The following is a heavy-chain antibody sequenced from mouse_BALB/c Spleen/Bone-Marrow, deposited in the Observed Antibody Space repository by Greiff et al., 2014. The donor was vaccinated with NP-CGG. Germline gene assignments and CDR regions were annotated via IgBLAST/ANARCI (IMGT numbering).Heavy chain of an antibody. J-gene: IGHJ4*01. CDR3: ARSGERYGAMDY. CDR1: GSTFSDFY. Sequence: EVQLVESGGGLVKPGGSLKLSCAASGSTFSDFYMFWFRQTPERRLEWVATISNGGTYTYYPDSVKGRFTISRDNAKNNLYLQMSSLKSEDTAMYYCARSGERYGAMDYWGQGTSVTVTS. V-gene: IGHV5-4*02. D-gene: IGHD1-1*02. CDR2: ISNGGTYT.